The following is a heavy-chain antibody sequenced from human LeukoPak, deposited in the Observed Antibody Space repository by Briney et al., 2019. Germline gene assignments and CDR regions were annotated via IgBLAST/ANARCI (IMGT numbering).Heavy chain of an antibody. CDR2: ISNDGSNK. D-gene: IGHD3-10*01. CDR1: GFTFSSYA. CDR3: AREHGSGSYPGDY. J-gene: IGHJ4*02. Sequence: PGGSLRLSCAASGFTFSSYAMHWVRRAPGKGLEWVTVISNDGSNKYYADSVKGRFTISRDNSKNTLYLQMNSLRADDTAVYYCAREHGSGSYPGDYWGQGTLVTVSS. V-gene: IGHV3-30-3*01.